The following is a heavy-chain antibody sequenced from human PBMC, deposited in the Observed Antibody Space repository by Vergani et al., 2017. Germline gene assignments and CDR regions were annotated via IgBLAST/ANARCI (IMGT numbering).Heavy chain of an antibody. Sequence: QVQLQQWGAGLLKPSETLSLTCAVYGGSFSGYYWSWIRQPPGKGLEWIGEINHSGSTNYNPSLKRRVTISVDTSKNQFSLKLSSVTAADTAVYYCARDDYYDSSGYEGEEYWGQGTLVTVSS. CDR3: ARDDYYDSSGYEGEEY. V-gene: IGHV4-34*01. CDR1: GGSFSGYY. D-gene: IGHD3-22*01. J-gene: IGHJ4*02. CDR2: INHSGST.